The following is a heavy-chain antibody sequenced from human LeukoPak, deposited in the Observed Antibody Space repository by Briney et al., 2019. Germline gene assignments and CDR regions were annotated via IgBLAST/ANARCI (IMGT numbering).Heavy chain of an antibody. CDR1: GFTFSSYA. Sequence: GGSLRLSCAASGFTFSSYAMSWVRQAPGKGLEWVSAISGSGGSTYYADSVKGRFTISRDNSKNTLYLQMNSLKASDTAMYYCARHYSRGNYKGYYYYYYMDVWGKGTTVTVSS. V-gene: IGHV3-23*01. CDR2: ISGSGGST. D-gene: IGHD4-23*01. CDR3: ARHYSRGNYKGYYYYYYMDV. J-gene: IGHJ6*03.